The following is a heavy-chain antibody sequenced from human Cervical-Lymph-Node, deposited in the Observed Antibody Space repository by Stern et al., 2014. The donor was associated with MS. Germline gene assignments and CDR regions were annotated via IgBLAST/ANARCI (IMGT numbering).Heavy chain of an antibody. J-gene: IGHJ4*02. CDR3: ARFPASRPHVFDS. CDR2: SDHSGST. Sequence: QVQLQESGPGLVKPSGTLSLTCAVSGGSISSSNWWSWVRQSPGKGLEWIGESDHSGSTIHNPSLKSRVTVSVDKSKNRFFLNLRSVTAADTAVYFCARFPASRPHVFDSWGQGTLVTVSS. D-gene: IGHD6-13*01. V-gene: IGHV4-4*02. CDR1: GGSISSSNW.